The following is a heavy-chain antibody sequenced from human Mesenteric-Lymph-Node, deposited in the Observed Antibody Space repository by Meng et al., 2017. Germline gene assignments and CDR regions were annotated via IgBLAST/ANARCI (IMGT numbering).Heavy chain of an antibody. CDR1: GFTFSRYW. V-gene: IGHV3-48*03. J-gene: IGHJ6*02. CDR2: ISSSGSTI. CDR3: ARDLRRWSYYYYGMDV. Sequence: LSLTCAASGFTFSRYWMHWVRQAPGKGLEWVSYISSSGSTIYYADSVKGRFTISRDNAKNSLYLQMNSLRAEDTAVYYCARDLRRWSYYYYGMDVWGQGTTVTVSS. D-gene: IGHD6-13*01.